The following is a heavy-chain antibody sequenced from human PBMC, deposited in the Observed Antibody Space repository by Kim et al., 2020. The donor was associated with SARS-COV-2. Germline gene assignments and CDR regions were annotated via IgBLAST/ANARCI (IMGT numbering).Heavy chain of an antibody. V-gene: IGHV1-69*13. CDR3: ARLASIAVAGRRDY. CDR1: GGTFSSYA. D-gene: IGHD6-19*01. Sequence: SVKVSCKASGGTFSSYAISWVRQAPGQGLEWMGGIIPIFGTANYAQKFQGRVTITADESTSTAYMELSSLRSEDTAVYYCARLASIAVAGRRDYWGQGTLVTVSS. J-gene: IGHJ4*02. CDR2: IIPIFGTA.